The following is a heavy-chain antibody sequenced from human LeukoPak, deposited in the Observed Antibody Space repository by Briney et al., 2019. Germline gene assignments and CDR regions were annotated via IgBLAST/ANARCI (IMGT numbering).Heavy chain of an antibody. J-gene: IGHJ4*02. CDR1: GFTFDDYA. D-gene: IGHD6-6*01. V-gene: IGHV3-9*01. Sequence: PGRSLRLSCAASGFTFDDYAMHWVRQAPGKGLEWVSGISWNSGSIGYADSVKGRFTISRDNAKNSLYLQMNSLRAEDTALYYCAKDRRSSSPYYFDYWGQGTLVTVSS. CDR2: ISWNSGSI. CDR3: AKDRRSSSPYYFDY.